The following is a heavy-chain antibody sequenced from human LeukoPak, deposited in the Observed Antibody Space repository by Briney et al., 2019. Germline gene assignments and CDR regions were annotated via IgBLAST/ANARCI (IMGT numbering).Heavy chain of an antibody. CDR3: ARDRSGQNYYYDSSGYYSYYFDY. D-gene: IGHD3-22*01. J-gene: IGHJ4*02. Sequence: SQTLSLTCAISGDSVSSNSAAWNWIRQPPSRGLEWLGRTYYRSKWYNDYAVSVKSRITINPDTSKNQFSLQLNSVTPEDTAVYYCARDRSGQNYYYDSSGYYSYYFDYWGQGTLVTVSS. CDR1: GDSVSSNSAA. V-gene: IGHV6-1*01. CDR2: TYYRSKWYN.